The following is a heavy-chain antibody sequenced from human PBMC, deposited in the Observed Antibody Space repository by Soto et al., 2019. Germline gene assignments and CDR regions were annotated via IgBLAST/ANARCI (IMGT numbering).Heavy chain of an antibody. CDR1: GFTLDDYA. CDR2: ISWNSGNI. Sequence: GGSLRLSCAASGFTLDDYAMHWVRQAPGKGLEWVSGISWNSGNIGYAESVQGRFTISRDNAWNSLYLQMNSLRAEDTALYYCAKGDCSSTSCMPLWFDPWGQGTLVTVSS. V-gene: IGHV3-9*01. CDR3: AKGDCSSTSCMPLWFDP. J-gene: IGHJ5*02. D-gene: IGHD2-2*01.